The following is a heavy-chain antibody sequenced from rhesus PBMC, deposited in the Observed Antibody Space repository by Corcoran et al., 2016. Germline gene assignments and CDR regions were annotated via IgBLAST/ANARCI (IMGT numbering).Heavy chain of an antibody. J-gene: IGHJ4*01. Sequence: QVQLQESGPGLVKPSETLSLTCAVSGYSISSGYYWSWIRQPPGKGLGWIGYITYSGSTSYHPALKSRVTIARDTSKNQFSLKLSSVTAADTAVYYCARADGVAAHDYWGQGVLVTVSS. CDR2: ITYSGST. V-gene: IGHV4-122*02. D-gene: IGHD4-29*01. CDR3: ARADGVAAHDY. CDR1: GYSISSGYY.